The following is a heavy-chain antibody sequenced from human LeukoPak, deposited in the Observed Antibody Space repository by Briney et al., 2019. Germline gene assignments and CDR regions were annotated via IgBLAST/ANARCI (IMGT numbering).Heavy chain of an antibody. CDR2: INHSGST. J-gene: IGHJ6*03. D-gene: IGHD6-6*01. CDR1: GESFSGYS. CDR3: ARLLYSSSFMDV. V-gene: IGHV4-34*01. Sequence: SETLSLTCAVYGESFSGYSWSWIRQPPGKGLEWIGEINHSGSTNYNPSLKSRVTISVDTSKNQFSLKLSSVTAADTAVYYCARLLYSSSFMDVWGKGTTVTVSS.